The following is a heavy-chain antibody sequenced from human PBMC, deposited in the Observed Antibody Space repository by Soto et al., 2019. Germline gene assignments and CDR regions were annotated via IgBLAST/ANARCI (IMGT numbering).Heavy chain of an antibody. Sequence: SVKVSCKASGGTFSSFGISWVRQAPGQGLEWMGGIIPIFGTVNYAQKFQGRVTITADTTSIAYMELNSLRPEDTAVYYCAKAFTSPPRYYYDSSGLDLWGQGALVTVAS. D-gene: IGHD3-22*01. CDR2: IIPIFGTV. J-gene: IGHJ5*02. CDR1: GGTFSSFG. V-gene: IGHV1-69*06. CDR3: AKAFTSPPRYYYDSSGLDL.